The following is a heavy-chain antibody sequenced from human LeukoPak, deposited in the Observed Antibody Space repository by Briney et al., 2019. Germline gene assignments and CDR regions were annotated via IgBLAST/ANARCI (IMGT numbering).Heavy chain of an antibody. V-gene: IGHV4-39*01. CDR3: ASQELLSKIDY. D-gene: IGHD1-26*01. CDR2: IYYSGST. Sequence: PSGTLSLTCTVSGGSISSSSYYWGWIRQPPGKGLEWIGSIYYSGSTYYNPSLKSRVTISVDTSKNQFSLKLNSVTAADTAVYYCASQELLSKIDYWGQGTLVTVSS. J-gene: IGHJ4*02. CDR1: GGSISSSSYY.